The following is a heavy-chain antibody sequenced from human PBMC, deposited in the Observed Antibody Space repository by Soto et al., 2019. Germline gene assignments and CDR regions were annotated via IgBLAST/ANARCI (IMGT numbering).Heavy chain of an antibody. CDR2: IYYSGST. D-gene: IGHD6-6*01. CDR1: GGSISSYY. V-gene: IGHV4-59*01. J-gene: IGHJ5*02. CDR3: ARAAEYSSSQNWFDP. Sequence: SETLSLTCTVSGGSISSYYWSWIRQPPGKGLEWIGYIYYSGSTNYNPSLKSRVTISVDTSKNQFSLKLSSVTAADTAVYYCARAAEYSSSQNWFDPWGQGTLVTVS.